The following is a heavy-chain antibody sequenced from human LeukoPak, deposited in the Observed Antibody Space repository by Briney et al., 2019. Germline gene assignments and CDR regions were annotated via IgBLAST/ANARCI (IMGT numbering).Heavy chain of an antibody. D-gene: IGHD3-9*01. CDR2: ISSSGST. J-gene: IGHJ5*02. Sequence: SETLSLTCTVSGDSISSGDYYWSWIRQPAGKGLEWIGRISSSGSTNYNPSLKSRVTISVDTSKNQFSLKLSSVTAADTAVYFCARDDSSEGGPAIDILTGYRPSNWFDPWGQGTRVTVSS. V-gene: IGHV4-61*02. CDR3: ARDDSSEGGPAIDILTGYRPSNWFDP. CDR1: GDSISSGDYY.